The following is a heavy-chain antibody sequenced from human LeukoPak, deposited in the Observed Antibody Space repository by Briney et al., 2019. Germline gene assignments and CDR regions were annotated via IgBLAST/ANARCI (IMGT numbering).Heavy chain of an antibody. V-gene: IGHV2-5*02. D-gene: IGHD3-22*01. Sequence: SGPTLVKLTQTLTLTCTFSGFSLTTSGVGVGWIRQPPGKALEWLALIYWDDDKRYRPSLKSRLTITKDTSKNQVVLTMTNMDPVDTATYYCAHRGFYYDSIGYYYPYFDYWGQGTLVTVSS. CDR1: GFSLTTSGVG. CDR2: IYWDDDK. J-gene: IGHJ4*02. CDR3: AHRGFYYDSIGYYYPYFDY.